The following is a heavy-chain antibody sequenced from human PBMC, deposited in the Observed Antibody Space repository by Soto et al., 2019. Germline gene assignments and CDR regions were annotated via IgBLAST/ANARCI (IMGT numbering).Heavy chain of an antibody. Sequence: EEQLLESGGGLAQPGGSLRLYCAASGFTFRGYAMSWVRQAPGKGPEWVSGISGSGDSTYHAKSVKGRFIISRDNSKNTLYLEINSLRAEDTAVYYCATAYGASHSPSDCWGQGTLVAVSS. V-gene: IGHV3-23*01. CDR3: ATAYGASHSPSDC. CDR1: GFTFRGYA. D-gene: IGHD2-21*01. CDR2: ISGSGDST. J-gene: IGHJ4*02.